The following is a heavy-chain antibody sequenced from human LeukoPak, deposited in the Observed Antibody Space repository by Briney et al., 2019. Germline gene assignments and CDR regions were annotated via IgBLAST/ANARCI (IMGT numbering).Heavy chain of an antibody. CDR1: GFTFSTYG. CDR2: ISHDGSDK. V-gene: IGHV3-30*18. Sequence: GGSLRLSCAASGFTFSTYGMHWVRQAPGKGLEWVAVISHDGSDKYYRDSVRGRFTISRDNSRNTLYLQMNSLRAEDTAVYHCAKSGCSSTSCYVHYWGQGTLVTVSS. J-gene: IGHJ4*02. CDR3: AKSGCSSTSCYVHY. D-gene: IGHD2-2*01.